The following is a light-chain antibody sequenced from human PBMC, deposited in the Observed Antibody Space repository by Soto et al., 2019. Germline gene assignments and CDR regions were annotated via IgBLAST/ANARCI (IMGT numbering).Light chain of an antibody. V-gene: IGKV3-15*01. J-gene: IGKJ2*01. Sequence: EVVVTQSPATLSVSPGARATLSCRASQSVRDNLAWYQQKPGQAPRLLIYRASIRATGVPARFSGSGSGTEFTLTISGLQSEDVSIYFCQHYNFWPHSFGQGTKVDIK. CDR2: RAS. CDR1: QSVRDN. CDR3: QHYNFWPHS.